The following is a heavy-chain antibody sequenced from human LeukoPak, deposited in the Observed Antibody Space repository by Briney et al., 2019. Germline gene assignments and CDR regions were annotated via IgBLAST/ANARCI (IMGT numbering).Heavy chain of an antibody. CDR2: INHSGST. J-gene: IGHJ6*04. Sequence: SETLSLTCAVYGGSVYGGSLSGYYWSWIRQPPGKGLEWIGEINHSGSTNYNPSLKSRVTISADTSKNQFSLELSSVTAADTAVYYCARQLYTVTHYYGMDVWGSGTTVTVSS. V-gene: IGHV4-34*01. CDR3: ARQLYTVTHYYGMDV. CDR1: GGSLSGYY. D-gene: IGHD4-17*01.